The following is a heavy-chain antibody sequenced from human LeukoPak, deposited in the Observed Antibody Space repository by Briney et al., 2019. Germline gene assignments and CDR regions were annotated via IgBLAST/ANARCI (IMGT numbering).Heavy chain of an antibody. D-gene: IGHD6-13*01. V-gene: IGHV3-15*01. CDR1: GFTFSNAW. CDR3: TTARSRGIAGAGRLFDY. J-gene: IGHJ4*02. Sequence: GGSLRLSCAASGFTFSNAWKSGFRQSPGKGLDGFGRIKSKTDVGTTDYASPVKGRFTISRDDYKNTLYLQMNSLKTEDTAVYYCTTARSRGIAGAGRLFDYWGQGTLVTVSS. CDR2: IKSKTDVGTT.